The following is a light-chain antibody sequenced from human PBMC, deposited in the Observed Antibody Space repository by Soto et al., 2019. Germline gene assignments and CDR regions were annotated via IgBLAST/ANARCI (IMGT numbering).Light chain of an antibody. CDR2: DAS. CDR1: QNINNY. V-gene: IGKV1-33*01. J-gene: IGKJ5*01. CDR3: QQYENLPT. Sequence: DTQMTQYPSSLSASVGDRVTITCQASQNINNYSNWYQQKPRRAPKLLIYDASNLEAGVPSRLRGSASGTDFTFTISSLKPEDIATYYCQQYENLPTFGHGTRLEIK.